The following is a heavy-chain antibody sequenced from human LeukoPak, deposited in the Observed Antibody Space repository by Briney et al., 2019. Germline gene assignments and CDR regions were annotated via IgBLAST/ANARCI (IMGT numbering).Heavy chain of an antibody. J-gene: IGHJ4*02. CDR3: ARVPTTVTTWFDY. CDR1: GCTFSSYA. V-gene: IGHV1-69*05. Sequence: ASVKVSCKASGCTFSSYAISWVRQAPGQGLEWMGGIIPIFGTANYAQKFQGRVTITTDESTSTAYMELSSLRSEDTAVYYCARVPTTVTTWFDYWGQGTLVTVSS. CDR2: IIPIFGTA. D-gene: IGHD4-17*01.